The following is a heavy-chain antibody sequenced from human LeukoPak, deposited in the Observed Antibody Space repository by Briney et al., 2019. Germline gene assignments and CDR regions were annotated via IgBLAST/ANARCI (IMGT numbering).Heavy chain of an antibody. J-gene: IGHJ4*02. V-gene: IGHV1-69*13. D-gene: IGHD6-6*01. CDR2: IIPTFGTA. Sequence: GASVKVSCKASGGTFSSYAISWVRQAPGQGLEWMGGIIPTFGTANYAQKFQGRVTITADESTSTAYMELSSLRSEDTAVYYCARGGLEYSSSCHFDYWGQGTLVTVSS. CDR1: GGTFSSYA. CDR3: ARGGLEYSSSCHFDY.